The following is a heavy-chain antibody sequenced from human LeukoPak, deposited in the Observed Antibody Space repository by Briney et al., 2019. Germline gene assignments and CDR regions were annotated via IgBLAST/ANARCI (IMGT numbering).Heavy chain of an antibody. CDR3: ARGYYDSSAYYPTYFDY. Sequence: GGSLRLSCAASGFTFSSHGMSWVRQAPGKGLEWVSVIYSGGSTYYADSVKGRFTISRDNSKNTLYLQMNSLRAEDTAVYYCARGYYDSSAYYPTYFDYWGQGTLVTVSS. CDR2: IYSGGST. D-gene: IGHD3-22*01. J-gene: IGHJ4*02. CDR1: GFTFSSHG. V-gene: IGHV3-53*01.